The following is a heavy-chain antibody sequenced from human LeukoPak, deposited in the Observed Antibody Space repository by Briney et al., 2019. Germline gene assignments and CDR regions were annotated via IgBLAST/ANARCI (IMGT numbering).Heavy chain of an antibody. CDR1: GFTFSNYA. Sequence: GGSLRLSCAASGFTFSNYAMHWVRQAPGKGLEWVALISYDGSNKYYADSVKGRFTISRDNSKNTLYLQMNSLRAEDTAVYYCARAYYYDSSGYYHDAFDIWGQGTMVTVSS. V-gene: IGHV3-30-3*01. D-gene: IGHD3-22*01. CDR3: ARAYYYDSSGYYHDAFDI. CDR2: ISYDGSNK. J-gene: IGHJ3*02.